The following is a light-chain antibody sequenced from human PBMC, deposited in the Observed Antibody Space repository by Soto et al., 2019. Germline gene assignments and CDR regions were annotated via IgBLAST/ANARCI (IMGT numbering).Light chain of an antibody. CDR3: QQYNSHSPR. V-gene: IGKV1-5*01. J-gene: IGKJ1*01. Sequence: RSASVGDSVTITCRASQSISVSLAWYQQKPGKAPNLLIYDASTLQGGVPSRFSGSGSGTEFTLIISSLQPDDFTTYCCQQYNSHSPRFGQRTKVDIK. CDR1: QSISVS. CDR2: DAS.